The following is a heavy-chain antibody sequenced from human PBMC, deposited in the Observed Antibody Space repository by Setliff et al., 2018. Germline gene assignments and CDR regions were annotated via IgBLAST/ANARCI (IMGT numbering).Heavy chain of an antibody. V-gene: IGHV4-39*01. CDR2: FYFGENT. D-gene: IGHD1-26*01. CDR1: GGSISSHGFY. J-gene: IGHJ3*02. Sequence: SETLSLTCTVSGGSISSHGFYWGWIRQPPGEGLEWIGSFYFGENTHYNPSLKSRLTISVDTSKTQFSLQLSSVAAADTAVYYCARHGRYTGTYADAFDIWGQGTMVTVSS. CDR3: ARHGRYTGTYADAFDI.